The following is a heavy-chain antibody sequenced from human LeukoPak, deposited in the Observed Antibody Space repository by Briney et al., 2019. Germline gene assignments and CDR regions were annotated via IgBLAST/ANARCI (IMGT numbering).Heavy chain of an antibody. J-gene: IGHJ4*02. Sequence: SETLSLTCAVYGGSFNDYYWNWIRQPPGKGLEWIGEINHSGSTNYNPSLKSRVTISVDTSKNQFSLKLSSVTAADTAVYYCARREGYYYGSGSYYPLDYWGQGTLVTVSS. D-gene: IGHD3-10*01. CDR2: INHSGST. V-gene: IGHV4-34*01. CDR3: ARREGYYYGSGSYYPLDY. CDR1: GGSFNDYY.